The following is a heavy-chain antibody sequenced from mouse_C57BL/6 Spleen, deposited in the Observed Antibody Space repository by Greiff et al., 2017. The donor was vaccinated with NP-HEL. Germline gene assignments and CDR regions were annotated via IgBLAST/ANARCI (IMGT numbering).Heavy chain of an antibody. J-gene: IGHJ4*01. D-gene: IGHD1-1*01. CDR2: IWSGGST. Sequence: QVQLKESGPGLVQPSQSLSITCTVSGFSLTSYGVHWVRQPPGKGLGWLGVIWSGGSTDYNAAFISRLSISKDNSKSQVFVKMNSLQADDTAIYYCAKTGSYGSPYAMDYWGQGTSVTVSS. CDR3: AKTGSYGSPYAMDY. V-gene: IGHV2-4*01. CDR1: GFSLTSYG.